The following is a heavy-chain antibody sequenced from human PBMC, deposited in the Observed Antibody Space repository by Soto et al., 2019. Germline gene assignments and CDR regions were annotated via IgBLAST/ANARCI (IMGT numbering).Heavy chain of an antibody. CDR3: ARRYGDCFDF. V-gene: IGHV4-59*08. CDR2: IYYSGNT. D-gene: IGHD4-17*01. J-gene: IGHJ4*02. Sequence: PSETLSLTCTVSGGSISSYYWSWIRQPPGKGLEWIGYIYYSGNTNYNPSLKSRVTISVDTSKNQFSLKLSPVTAADTAVYYCARRYGDCFDFWGQGTLVTVSS. CDR1: GGSISSYY.